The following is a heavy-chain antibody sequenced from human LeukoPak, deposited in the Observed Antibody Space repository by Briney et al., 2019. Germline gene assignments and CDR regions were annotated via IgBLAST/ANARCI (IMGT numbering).Heavy chain of an antibody. V-gene: IGHV4-30-2*01. D-gene: IGHD3-22*01. CDR1: GGSISSGGYY. CDR3: ARMSGLFVEGYYDSSGRKGFDY. CDR2: IYHSVST. Sequence: SETLSLTCTVSGGSISSGGYYWSWIRQPPGKGLEWIGYIYHSVSTYYNPSLKSRVTISVDRSKNQFSLKLSSVTAADTAVYYCARMSGLFVEGYYDSSGRKGFDYWGQGTLVTVSS. J-gene: IGHJ4*02.